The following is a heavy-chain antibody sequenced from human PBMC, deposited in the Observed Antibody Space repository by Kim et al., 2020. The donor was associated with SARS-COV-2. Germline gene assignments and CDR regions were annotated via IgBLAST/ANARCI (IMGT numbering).Heavy chain of an antibody. Sequence: QKFQGRVTMTADKSTSTAYMELSSLRSEDTAVYYCAREIGLELRGGFDYWGQGTLVTVSS. J-gene: IGHJ4*02. D-gene: IGHD1-7*01. CDR3: AREIGLELRGGFDY. V-gene: IGHV1-69*04.